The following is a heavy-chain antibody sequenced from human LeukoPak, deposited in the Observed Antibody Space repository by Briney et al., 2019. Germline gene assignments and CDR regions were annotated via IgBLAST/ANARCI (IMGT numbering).Heavy chain of an antibody. CDR3: AGPPRRTDPQPRVLDAFDI. CDR1: GGSISSSNW. Sequence: SGTLSLTCAVSGGSISSSNWWSWVRQPPGKGLEWIGEIYHSGSTNYNPSLKSRVTISVDKSKNQFSLKLSSVTAADTAVYYCAGPPRRTDPQPRVLDAFDIWGQGTMVTVSS. D-gene: IGHD1-1*01. J-gene: IGHJ3*02. CDR2: IYHSGST. V-gene: IGHV4-4*02.